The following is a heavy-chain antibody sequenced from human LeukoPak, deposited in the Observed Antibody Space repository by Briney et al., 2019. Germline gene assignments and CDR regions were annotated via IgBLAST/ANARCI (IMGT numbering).Heavy chain of an antibody. J-gene: IGHJ4*02. Sequence: PGGSLRHSRAASGFTFSSYGMHWVRQAPGKGLDWVAVIWYDGTTKYYADSVRGRFTISRDNSKTTLYLQMNSLRAEDTAVYYCARSLPDSSGYYYDYWGERPLITVSS. CDR1: GFTFSSYG. CDR3: ARSLPDSSGYYYDY. V-gene: IGHV3-33*01. D-gene: IGHD3-22*01. CDR2: IWYDGTTK.